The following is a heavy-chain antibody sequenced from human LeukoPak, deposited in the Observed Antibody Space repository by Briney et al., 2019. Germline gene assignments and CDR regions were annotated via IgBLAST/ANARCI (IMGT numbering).Heavy chain of an antibody. J-gene: IGHJ4*02. Sequence: GASVKVSCKVSGYTLTELSMHWVRQAPGKGLEWMGGFDPEDGETIYAQKFQGRVTMTEDTSTDTAYMELSRLRSEDTAVYYCATRLGWNDSPLDYWGQGTLVTVSS. D-gene: IGHD1-1*01. CDR1: GYTLTELS. CDR3: ATRLGWNDSPLDY. V-gene: IGHV1-24*01. CDR2: FDPEDGET.